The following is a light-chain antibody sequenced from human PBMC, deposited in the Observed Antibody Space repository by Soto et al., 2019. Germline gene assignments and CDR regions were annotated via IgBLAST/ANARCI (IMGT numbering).Light chain of an antibody. Sequence: QSDLTQPPSASGSPGQSVTISCTGTSSDLGAYNYVSWYQQHPGKAPKLMIYEVNKRPSGVPDRFSGSKSGNTASLTVSGLQAEDEADYYCISYAGSNRVFGTGTKVTVL. CDR2: EVN. CDR3: ISYAGSNRV. V-gene: IGLV2-8*01. J-gene: IGLJ1*01. CDR1: SSDLGAYNY.